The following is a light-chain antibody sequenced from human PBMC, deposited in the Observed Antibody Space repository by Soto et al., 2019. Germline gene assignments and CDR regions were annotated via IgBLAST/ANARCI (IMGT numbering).Light chain of an antibody. CDR1: QHLTNN. CDR2: LAS. J-gene: IGKJ2*01. CDR3: LHHNGYPPV. V-gene: IGKV1-17*01. Sequence: DIQMTQSPSSLSASVGDTVTITCRASQHLTNNCAWYQQKAGRAPKCQILLASRLQTGVPSRFSGNGSGTEFTLAICSLEPEDLATYYCLHHNGYPPVFGRWTKVEIK.